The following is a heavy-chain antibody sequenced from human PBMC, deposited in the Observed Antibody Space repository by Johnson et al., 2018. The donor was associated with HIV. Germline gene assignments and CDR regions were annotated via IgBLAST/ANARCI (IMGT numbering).Heavy chain of an antibody. Sequence: VQLVESGGGVVRPGGSLRLSCVVSGFTYSSYAMHWVRQAPGKGLEWVANIKQDGSEKYYVDSVKGRFTISRDNAKNSLYLQMNSLRAEDTAVYYCASSIRNDAFDIWGQGTMVTVSS. V-gene: IGHV3-7*01. CDR2: IKQDGSEK. CDR1: GFTYSSYA. CDR3: ASSIRNDAFDI. J-gene: IGHJ3*02.